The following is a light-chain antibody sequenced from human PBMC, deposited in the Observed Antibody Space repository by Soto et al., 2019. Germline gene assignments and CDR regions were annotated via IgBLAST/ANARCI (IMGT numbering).Light chain of an antibody. CDR2: GAS. J-gene: IGKJ3*01. V-gene: IGKV1-9*01. Sequence: DIQLTQSPSFLSASVGDRVTITCRASHDISSYLAWYQQTPGKAPKLLIYGASTLQSGVPSRFSGSGSGTEFTPTVSSLQPEDFATYFCQQLNRYPRTVGPGTIVDI. CDR3: QQLNRYPRT. CDR1: HDISSY.